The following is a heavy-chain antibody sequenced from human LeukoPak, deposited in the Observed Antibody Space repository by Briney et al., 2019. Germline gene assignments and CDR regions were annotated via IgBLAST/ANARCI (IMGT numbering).Heavy chain of an antibody. CDR2: IIPILGIA. CDR3: ARDWVPDTAMVRDY. Sequence: GASVKVSCKASGGTFSSYAISWVRQAPGRGLEWMGRIIPILGIANYAQKFQGRVTITADKSTSTAYMELSSLRSEDTAVYYCARDWVPDTAMVRDYWGQGTLVTVSS. CDR1: GGTFSSYA. J-gene: IGHJ4*02. D-gene: IGHD5-18*01. V-gene: IGHV1-69*04.